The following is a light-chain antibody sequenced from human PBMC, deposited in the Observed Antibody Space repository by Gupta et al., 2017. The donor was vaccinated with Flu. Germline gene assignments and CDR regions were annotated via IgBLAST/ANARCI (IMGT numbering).Light chain of an antibody. CDR1: QSINTY. Sequence: GERATLSCRAGQSINTYLDWYQQKPGQAPSLLIFDASDMFTRIPARFSGSGSGTNFTLTISSLEPEDFAAYYCQQRNNCPLTFGGGTKVQIK. CDR3: QQRNNCPLT. J-gene: IGKJ4*01. V-gene: IGKV3-11*01. CDR2: DAS.